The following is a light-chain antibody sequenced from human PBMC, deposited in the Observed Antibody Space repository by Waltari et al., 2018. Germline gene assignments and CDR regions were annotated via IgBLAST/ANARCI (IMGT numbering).Light chain of an antibody. CDR2: DTS. CDR1: QSVGTY. J-gene: IGKJ4*01. V-gene: IGKV3-11*01. Sequence: EIVLIQSPAILSFSPGERATLSCRASQSVGTYLAWYQQRPGQSPRLLMYDTSYRATGIPARFSGSGSETDFTLTISSLQPEDFAVYYCQQRRNWPLTFGGGTRVQI. CDR3: QQRRNWPLT.